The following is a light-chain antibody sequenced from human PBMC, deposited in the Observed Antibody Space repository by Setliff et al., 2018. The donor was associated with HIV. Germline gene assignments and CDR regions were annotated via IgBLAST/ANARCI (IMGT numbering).Light chain of an antibody. CDR3: AAWDDSLNGHGV. V-gene: IGLV1-44*01. CDR2: STN. J-gene: IGLJ2*01. CDR1: SSNIGRNA. Sequence: QSALPQPPSASGTPGQRVTISCSGSSSNIGRNAVTWYQQLPGAAPRLLIYSTNQRPAGVPARFSGSKSGTSASLAISGLQSEDEADYYCAAWDDSLNGHGVFGGGTKVTVL.